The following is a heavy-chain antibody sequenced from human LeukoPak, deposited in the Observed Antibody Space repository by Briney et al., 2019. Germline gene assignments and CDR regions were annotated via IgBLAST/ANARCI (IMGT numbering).Heavy chain of an antibody. Sequence: GGSLRLSCAASGFTFSSYGMNWVRQAPGKGLEWVSYISSSGSTIYYADSVKGRFTISRDNAKNSLYLQMNSLRAEDTAVYYCARDRYGDYDNWGQGTLVTVSS. CDR2: ISSSGSTI. CDR3: ARDRYGDYDN. J-gene: IGHJ4*02. V-gene: IGHV3-48*03. CDR1: GFTFSSYG. D-gene: IGHD4-17*01.